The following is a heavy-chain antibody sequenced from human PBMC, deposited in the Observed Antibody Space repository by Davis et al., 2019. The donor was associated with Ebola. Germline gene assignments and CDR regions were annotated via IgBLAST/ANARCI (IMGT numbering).Heavy chain of an antibody. CDR2: ISYDGSNK. J-gene: IGHJ6*02. CDR1: GFTFSSYE. D-gene: IGHD5-12*01. Sequence: GGSLRLSCAASGFTFSSYEMNWVRQAPGKGLEWVAVISYDGSNKYYADSVKGRFTISRDNSKNTLYLQMNSLRAEDTAVYYCAKEGVRYSGYDPRRYYGMDVWGQGTTVTVSS. CDR3: AKEGVRYSGYDPRRYYGMDV. V-gene: IGHV3-30*18.